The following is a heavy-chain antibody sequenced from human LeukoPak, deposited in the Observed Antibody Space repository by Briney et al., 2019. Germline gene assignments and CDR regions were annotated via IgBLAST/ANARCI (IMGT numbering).Heavy chain of an antibody. CDR3: ARVGVAATQGNDY. J-gene: IGHJ4*02. Sequence: PGGTLRLFCAASGFPFSSYSMNWVRHAPGKGLEWVSSISSSSSYIYYADSVKGRFTISRDNAKNSLYLQMNSLRAEDTAVYYCARVGVAATQGNDYWGQGTLVTVSS. CDR2: ISSSSSYI. V-gene: IGHV3-21*01. D-gene: IGHD2-15*01. CDR1: GFPFSSYS.